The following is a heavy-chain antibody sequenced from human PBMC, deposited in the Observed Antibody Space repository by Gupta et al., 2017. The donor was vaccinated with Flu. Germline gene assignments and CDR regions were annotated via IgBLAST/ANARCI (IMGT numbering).Heavy chain of an antibody. Sequence: EVQLVESGGGLVKPGGSLRLSCVASGFPFSTYNMIWVRQAPGKGLEWVSSISSPSTYIYYADSVKGRFTVSRDNTKNSLFLQMNSLRVEDTALYYCAREVRRNWFDPWGQGTLVTVSS. CDR3: AREVRRNWFDP. CDR2: ISSPSTYI. CDR1: GFPFSTYN. V-gene: IGHV3-21*04. J-gene: IGHJ5*02.